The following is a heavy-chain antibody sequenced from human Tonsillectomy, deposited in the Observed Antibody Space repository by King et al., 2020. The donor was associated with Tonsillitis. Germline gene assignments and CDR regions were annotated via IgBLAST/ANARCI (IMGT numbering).Heavy chain of an antibody. J-gene: IGHJ5*02. Sequence: VQLVESGGGLVKPGGSLRLSCAASGFTFSSYSMNWVRQAPGKGLEWVSSISSSSSYIYYADSVKGRFTISRDNAKNSLYLQMNSLRAEDTAVYYCARERDMVATAWFDPWGQGTLVTVSS. CDR3: ARERDMVATAWFDP. CDR1: GFTFSSYS. CDR2: ISSSSSYI. V-gene: IGHV3-21*01. D-gene: IGHD5-12*01.